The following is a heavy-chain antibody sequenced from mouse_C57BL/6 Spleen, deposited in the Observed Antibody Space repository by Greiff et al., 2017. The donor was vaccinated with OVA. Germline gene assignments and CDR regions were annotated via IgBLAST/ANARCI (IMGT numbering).Heavy chain of an antibody. D-gene: IGHD4-1*01. Sequence: VQLQQSGAELAKPGASVKLSCKASGYTFTSYWMHWVEQRPGQGLEWIGYINPSSGYTKYNQKFKDKATLTADKSSSTAYMQLSSLTYEDSAVYYCARPLTGTDWYFDVWGTGTTVTVSS. CDR3: ARPLTGTDWYFDV. CDR2: INPSSGYT. J-gene: IGHJ1*03. V-gene: IGHV1-7*01. CDR1: GYTFTSYW.